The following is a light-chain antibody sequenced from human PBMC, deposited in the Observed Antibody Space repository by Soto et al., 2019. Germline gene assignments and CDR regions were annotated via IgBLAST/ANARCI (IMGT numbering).Light chain of an antibody. CDR3: QQYESFSPYT. Sequence: DIRMTQSPSTLSAVVGDRVTITCRASESVSSSVAWYQQKPGKAPKLLIYDASTLESGVPSRFSGSGFGTEFTLTINSLQPDDFGTYYCQQYESFSPYTVGRGTRLEIK. CDR1: ESVSSS. CDR2: DAS. J-gene: IGKJ2*01. V-gene: IGKV1-5*01.